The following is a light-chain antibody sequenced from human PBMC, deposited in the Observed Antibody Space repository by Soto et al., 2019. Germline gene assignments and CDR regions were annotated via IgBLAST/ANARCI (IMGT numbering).Light chain of an antibody. CDR3: QQYGRSPPFT. V-gene: IGKV3-20*01. J-gene: IGKJ2*01. CDR1: QSVSSTY. CDR2: GAS. Sequence: IVLTQSPGTLSLSPGERATLSCRASQSVSSTYIAWYQQNPGQAPRLLIYGASSRATGIPDRFSGSGSGTDFTLTISRLEPEDFAVYFCQQYGRSPPFTFGQGTKVDMK.